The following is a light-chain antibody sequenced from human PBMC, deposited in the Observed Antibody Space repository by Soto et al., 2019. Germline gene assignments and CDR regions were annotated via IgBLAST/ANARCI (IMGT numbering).Light chain of an antibody. V-gene: IGLV2-8*01. CDR1: SSDVGGYNY. Sequence: QSVLTQPPSASGSPGQSVTISCTGTSSDVGGYNYVSWYQQHPGKAPKLMIYEVSKRPSGVPDRFSGSKSGNTASLTVSGLQAEDEADYYCSSYAGSNNADVFGTGNKVTVL. CDR3: SSYAGSNNADV. J-gene: IGLJ1*01. CDR2: EVS.